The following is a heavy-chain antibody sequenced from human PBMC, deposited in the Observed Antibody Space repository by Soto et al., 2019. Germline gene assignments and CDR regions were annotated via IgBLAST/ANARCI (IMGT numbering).Heavy chain of an antibody. CDR3: ARQPYDSTGYYYGA. Sequence: QLQLQESGPGLVKPSETLSLTCTVSGGSFSSSTYSWGWIRQPPGKGLEWIGSMYSGGNTYYNPSLKSRVTVSVDTSTSHFSLKLTSVTAADTAMYYCARQPYDSTGYYYGAWGQGTLVTVSS. J-gene: IGHJ5*02. D-gene: IGHD3-22*01. CDR1: GGSFSSSTYS. CDR2: MYSGGNT. V-gene: IGHV4-39*01.